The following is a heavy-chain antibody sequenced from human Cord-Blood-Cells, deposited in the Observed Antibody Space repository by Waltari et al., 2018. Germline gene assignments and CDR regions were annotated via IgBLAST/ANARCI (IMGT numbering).Heavy chain of an antibody. J-gene: IGHJ4*02. CDR3: ARLEYSSYFDY. Sequence: QLQLQESGPGLVKPSETLSLTCTVSGGSISSSSSYWGWIRQPPGKGLEWIGSIYYSGSTYYNPSLKSRVTISVDTSKNQFSLKLSSVTAADTAVYYCARLEYSSYFDYWGQGTLVTVSS. V-gene: IGHV4-39*01. CDR1: GGSISSSSSY. D-gene: IGHD6-6*01. CDR2: IYYSGST.